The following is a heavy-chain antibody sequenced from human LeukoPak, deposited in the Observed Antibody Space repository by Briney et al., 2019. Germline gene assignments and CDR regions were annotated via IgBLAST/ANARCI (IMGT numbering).Heavy chain of an antibody. CDR2: IIPIFGTA. D-gene: IGHD1-26*01. CDR3: ARDLVGATDY. Sequence: SVKVSCRASGGTFSSYAISWVRQAPGQGLEWMGRIIPIFGTANYAQKFQGRVTITTDESTSTAYMELSSLRAEDTAVYYCARDLVGATDYWGQGTLVTVSS. V-gene: IGHV1-69*05. CDR1: GGTFSSYA. J-gene: IGHJ4*02.